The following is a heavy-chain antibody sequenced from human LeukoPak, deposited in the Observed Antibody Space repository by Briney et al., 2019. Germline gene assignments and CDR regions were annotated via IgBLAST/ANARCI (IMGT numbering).Heavy chain of an antibody. V-gene: IGHV1-18*01. CDR3: ARDWYCSGGSCIDLFDY. D-gene: IGHD2-15*01. CDR2: ISTYNGDT. J-gene: IGHJ4*02. CDR1: GYTFTGYG. Sequence: GASVKVSCKASGYTFTGYGISWVRQAPGQGLEWMGWISTYNGDTNYAQNLQGRLTKTTDTSTSTVYMELSSLKSDDTAVYYCARDWYCSGGSCIDLFDYWGQGILVTVSS.